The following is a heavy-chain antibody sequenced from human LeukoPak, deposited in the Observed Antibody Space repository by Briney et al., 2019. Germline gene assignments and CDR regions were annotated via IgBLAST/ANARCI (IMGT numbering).Heavy chain of an antibody. V-gene: IGHV4-39*07. J-gene: IGHJ4*02. CDR2: IHYSGAT. CDR3: VAGSGSYYRPLDY. CDR1: GGSTSSSSYY. Sequence: SETLSLTCSVFGGSTSSSSYYWGWIRQPPGKGLEWIGTIHYSGATYYNASLNSRVTISVDTSKNQFSLKLNTVTAADTAVYHCVAGSGSYYRPLDYWGQGTLVTVSS. D-gene: IGHD3-10*01.